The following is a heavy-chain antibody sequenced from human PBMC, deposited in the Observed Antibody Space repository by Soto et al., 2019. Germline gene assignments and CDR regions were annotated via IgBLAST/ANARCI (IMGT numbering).Heavy chain of an antibody. CDR3: TLLGAVVPAAIVPGDLYYYYGMDV. D-gene: IGHD2-2*02. CDR1: GFTFSNAW. V-gene: IGHV3-15*07. CDR2: IKSKTDGGTT. J-gene: IGHJ6*02. Sequence: GGSLRLSCAASGFTFSNAWMNWVRQAPGKGLEWVGRIKSKTDGGTTDYAAPVKGRFTISRDDSKNTLYLQMNSLQTEDTAVYYCTLLGAVVPAAIVPGDLYYYYGMDVWGQGTTVTVSS.